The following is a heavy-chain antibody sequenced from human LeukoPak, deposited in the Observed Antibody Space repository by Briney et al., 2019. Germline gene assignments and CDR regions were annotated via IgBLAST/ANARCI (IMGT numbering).Heavy chain of an antibody. D-gene: IGHD3-9*01. CDR2: IFYSGST. CDR1: GGSISSSDNH. CDR3: ARDPTQYDILTGYLEWYFDY. J-gene: IGHJ4*02. Sequence: SETLSLTCTVSGGSISSSDNHWGWIRQAPGKGLEWIGSIFYSGSTYYGPSLKSRLTISVDTPKNQFSLKLRSVTAADTAVYYCARDPTQYDILTGYLEWYFDYWGQGTLVTVSS. V-gene: IGHV4-39*02.